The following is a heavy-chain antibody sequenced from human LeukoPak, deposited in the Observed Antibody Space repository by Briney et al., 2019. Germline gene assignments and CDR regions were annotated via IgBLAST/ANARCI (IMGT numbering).Heavy chain of an antibody. Sequence: GGSLRLSCAASGFTFSSYGMHWLRQAPGKGLEWVAVIWYDGSNKYYADSVKGRFTISRDNSKNTLYLQMNSLRAEDTAVYYCAKDNFGDSSGLDYWGQGTLVTVSS. D-gene: IGHD3-22*01. CDR1: GFTFSSYG. J-gene: IGHJ4*02. V-gene: IGHV3-33*06. CDR2: IWYDGSNK. CDR3: AKDNFGDSSGLDY.